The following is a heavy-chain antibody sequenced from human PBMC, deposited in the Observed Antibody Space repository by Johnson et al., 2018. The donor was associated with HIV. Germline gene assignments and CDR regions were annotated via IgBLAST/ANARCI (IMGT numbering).Heavy chain of an antibody. V-gene: IGHV3-30-3*01. D-gene: IGHD3-10*01. Sequence: QVQLVESGGGVVQPGRSLRLSCAASGFTFSSYAMHWVRQAPGKGLEWVAVISYDGSNKYYAASVKGRFTISRDNSKNTLYLQMNSVRAEDTAVYYWSRDRGTVPTAQMSFDIWGQGTMVTVSS. CDR2: ISYDGSNK. CDR1: GFTFSSYA. J-gene: IGHJ3*02. CDR3: SRDRGTVPTAQMSFDI.